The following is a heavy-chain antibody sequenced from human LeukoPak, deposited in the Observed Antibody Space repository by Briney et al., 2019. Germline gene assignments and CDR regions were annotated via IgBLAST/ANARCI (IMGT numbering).Heavy chain of an antibody. CDR2: ISYDGSNK. CDR3: AKITGGSYYNYFDY. D-gene: IGHD1-26*01. V-gene: IGHV3-30*18. Sequence: GGSLRLSCAASGFTFSTYGMHWVRQAPGKGLEWVAVISYDGSNKYYADSVKGRFTISRDNSKNTLYLQMNSLRAEDTAVYYCAKITGGSYYNYFDYWGQGTLVTVSS. J-gene: IGHJ4*02. CDR1: GFTFSTYG.